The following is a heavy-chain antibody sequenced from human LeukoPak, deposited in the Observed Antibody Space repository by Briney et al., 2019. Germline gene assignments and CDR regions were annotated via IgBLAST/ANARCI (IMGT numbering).Heavy chain of an antibody. CDR2: INHSGST. V-gene: IGHV4-34*01. CDR1: GGSFSGYY. Sequence: PSETLSFTCAVYGGSFSGYYWSWIRQPPGKGLEWIGEINHSGSTNYNPSLKSRVTISVDTSKNQFSLKLSSVTAADTAVYYCASLLGYSSVDYWGQGTLVTVSS. D-gene: IGHD5-18*01. J-gene: IGHJ4*02. CDR3: ASLLGYSSVDY.